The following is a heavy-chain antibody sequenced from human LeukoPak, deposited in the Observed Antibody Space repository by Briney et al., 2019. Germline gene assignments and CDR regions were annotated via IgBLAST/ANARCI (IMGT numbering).Heavy chain of an antibody. D-gene: IGHD3-10*01. Sequence: PGRSLRLSCAASGFTFSSYGMHWVRQAPGKGLEWVSAISGSGGSTYYADSVKGRFTISRDNSKNTLYLQMNSLRAEDTAVYYCAKGGVRAYYGMDVWGKGTTVTVSS. J-gene: IGHJ6*04. CDR1: GFTFSSYG. CDR2: ISGSGGST. CDR3: AKGGVRAYYGMDV. V-gene: IGHV3-23*01.